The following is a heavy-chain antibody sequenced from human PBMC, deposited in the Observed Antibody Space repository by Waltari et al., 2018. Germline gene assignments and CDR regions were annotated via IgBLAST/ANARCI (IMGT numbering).Heavy chain of an antibody. D-gene: IGHD4-4*01. Sequence: ELHLLESGGGLAQPGGSLRLSCAASGFTFIRYAMSWVRQAPGKGLEWVSGISDSGVITKYADSVKGRFTVSRDNSKSTLFLHLNSLRAEDTAVYYCARHLYSIDYLELANWGQGTLVTVSS. J-gene: IGHJ4*02. V-gene: IGHV3-23*01. CDR1: GFTFIRYA. CDR3: ARHLYSIDYLELAN. CDR2: ISDSGVIT.